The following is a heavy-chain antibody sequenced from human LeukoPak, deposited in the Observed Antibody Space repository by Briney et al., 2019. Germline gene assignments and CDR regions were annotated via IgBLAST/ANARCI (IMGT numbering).Heavy chain of an antibody. CDR3: ARAIRVCRIDP. D-gene: IGHD3-3*01. V-gene: IGHV6-1*01. Sequence: HSQTLSLTCAISGDSVSSYNVARHWIRQSPSRGLEWLGRTYYRSKWFADYAVSVRGRITINADTSKNQFSLQLNSVTPEDTAVYYCARAIRVCRIDPWGQGTLVTVSS. CDR1: GDSVSSYNVA. CDR2: TYYRSKWFA. J-gene: IGHJ5*02.